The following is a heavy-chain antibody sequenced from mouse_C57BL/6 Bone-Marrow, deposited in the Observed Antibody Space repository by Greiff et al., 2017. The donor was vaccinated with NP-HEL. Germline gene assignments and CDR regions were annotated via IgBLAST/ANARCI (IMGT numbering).Heavy chain of an antibody. Sequence: EVQVVESGGGLVQPGGSLSLSCAASGFTFTDYYMSWVRQPPGKALEWLGFIRNKVNGYTTEYSASVKGRFTISRDNSQSILYLQMDALIAEDSATYYCARWDGYFDYWGQGTTLTVSS. V-gene: IGHV7-3*01. CDR2: IRNKVNGYTT. CDR1: GFTFTDYY. CDR3: ARWDGYFDY. J-gene: IGHJ2*01. D-gene: IGHD2-3*01.